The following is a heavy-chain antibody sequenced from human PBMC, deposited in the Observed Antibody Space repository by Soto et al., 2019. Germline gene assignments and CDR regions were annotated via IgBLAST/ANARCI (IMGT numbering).Heavy chain of an antibody. D-gene: IGHD6-19*01. CDR3: AKGPSSGWYENWNFDY. J-gene: IGHJ4*02. Sequence: GGSLRLSCAASGFTFSSYAMSWVRQAPAKGLEWVSAISGSGGSTYYADSVKGRFTISRDNSKNTLYLQMNSLRAEDTAVYYCAKGPSSGWYENWNFDYWGQGTLVTVSS. V-gene: IGHV3-23*01. CDR2: ISGSGGST. CDR1: GFTFSSYA.